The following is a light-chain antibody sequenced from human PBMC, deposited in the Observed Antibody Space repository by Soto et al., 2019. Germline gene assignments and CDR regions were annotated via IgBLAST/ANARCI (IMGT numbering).Light chain of an antibody. V-gene: IGLV2-14*01. J-gene: IGLJ1*01. CDR1: SSDIGFYNY. CDR3: TSYTNSPSYV. Sequence: QSALTQPASVSGSPGQSITISCTGTSSDIGFYNYVSWYQQHPGKAPKLMIYDVSNRPSGISNRFSGSKSGNTASLTISGLQAEDEADYYCTSYTNSPSYVFGTGTKLTVL. CDR2: DVS.